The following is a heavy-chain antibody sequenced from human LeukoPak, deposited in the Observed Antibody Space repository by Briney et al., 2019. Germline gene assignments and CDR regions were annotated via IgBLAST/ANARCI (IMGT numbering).Heavy chain of an antibody. J-gene: IGHJ6*03. CDR2: IIPIFGTA. CDR1: GGTFSSHA. CDR3: ASRTPRGSGYYTDYYYYMDV. V-gene: IGHV1-69*05. D-gene: IGHD3-3*01. Sequence: GASVKVSCKASGGTFSSHAISWVRQAPGQGLEWMGGIIPIFGTANYAQKFQGRVTITTDESTSTAYMELSSLRSEDTAVYYCASRTPRGSGYYTDYYYYMDVWGKGTTVTVSS.